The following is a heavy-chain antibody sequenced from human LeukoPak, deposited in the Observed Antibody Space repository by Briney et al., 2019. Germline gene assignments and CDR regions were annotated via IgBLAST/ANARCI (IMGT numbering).Heavy chain of an antibody. J-gene: IGHJ6*02. CDR2: IYSGGST. CDR3: ARDRGILPYGMDV. Sequence: GGSLRLSCAASGFTVSSDYMSWVRQAPGKELEWVSVIYSGGSTYYADPVKGRFTVSRDNSKNTLHLQMNSLRVEDTAVYYCARDRGILPYGMDVWGQGTTVTVSS. V-gene: IGHV3-66*01. CDR1: GFTVSSDY. D-gene: IGHD3-16*01.